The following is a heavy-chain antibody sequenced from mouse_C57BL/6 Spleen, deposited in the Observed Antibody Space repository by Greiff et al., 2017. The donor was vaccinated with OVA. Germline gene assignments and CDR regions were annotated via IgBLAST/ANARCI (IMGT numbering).Heavy chain of an antibody. Sequence: EVQLQQSGAELVRPGASVKLSCTASGFNIKDDYMHWVKQRPEQGLEWIGWIDPENGDTEYASKFQGKATITAVTSSNTAYLQLSSLTSEDTAVYYCTTSNWDVEGYFDYWGQGTTLTVSS. CDR1: GFNIKDDY. D-gene: IGHD4-1*01. J-gene: IGHJ2*01. CDR3: TTSNWDVEGYFDY. CDR2: IDPENGDT. V-gene: IGHV14-4*01.